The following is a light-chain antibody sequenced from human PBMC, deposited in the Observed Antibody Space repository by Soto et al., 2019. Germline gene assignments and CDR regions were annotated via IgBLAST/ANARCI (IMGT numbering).Light chain of an antibody. CDR3: QSYDSSLSALV. Sequence: QSVLTQPPSVSGAPGQRVTISCTGSSSNIGAGYDVHWYQQLPGTAPKLLFNGNRSRPSGVPDRFSGSKSGTSASLAITGLQAEDEADYYCQSYDSSLSALVFGTGIKLTVL. CDR1: SSNIGAGYD. J-gene: IGLJ1*01. V-gene: IGLV1-40*01. CDR2: GNR.